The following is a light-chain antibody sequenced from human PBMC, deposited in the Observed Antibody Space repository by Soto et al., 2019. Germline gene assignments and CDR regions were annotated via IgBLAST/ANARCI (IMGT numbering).Light chain of an antibody. J-gene: IGLJ1*01. Sequence: QSALTHPASVSGSPGQSITISCTGTSSDVGAYNYVSWYQQQPGKVPKLMIYDVSNRPSGVSNRFSGSKSGNTASLTISGLQAEDEADYYCSSYTSSSTPYVFGTGTKLTVL. V-gene: IGLV2-14*01. CDR1: SSDVGAYNY. CDR3: SSYTSSSTPYV. CDR2: DVS.